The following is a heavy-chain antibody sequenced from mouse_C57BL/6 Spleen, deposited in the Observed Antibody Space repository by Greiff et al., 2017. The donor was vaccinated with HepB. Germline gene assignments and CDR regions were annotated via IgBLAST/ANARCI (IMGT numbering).Heavy chain of an antibody. CDR1: GYTFTDYY. D-gene: IGHD1-1*01. CDR2: INPNNGGT. J-gene: IGHJ3*01. CDR3: ARGIVLLRPLLIAY. V-gene: IGHV1-26*01. Sequence: EVQLQQSGPELVKPGASVKISCKASGYTFTDYYMNWVKQSHGKSLEWIGDINPNNGGTSYNQKFKGKATLTVDKSSSTAYMELRSLTSEDSAVYYCARGIVLLRPLLIAYWGQGTPVTVSA.